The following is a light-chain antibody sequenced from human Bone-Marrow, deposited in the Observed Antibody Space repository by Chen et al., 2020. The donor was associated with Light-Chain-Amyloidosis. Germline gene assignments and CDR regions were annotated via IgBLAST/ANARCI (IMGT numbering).Light chain of an antibody. CDR3: QVWDRSSDRPV. J-gene: IGLJ3*02. CDR1: NSGSTS. Sequence: SYVLTQSSSVSVAPGQTATIACGGNNSGSTSVHWYQQTPGQAPLLVVYDDSDRPSGIPERLSGSNSGNTATLTISRVEAGDEADYYCQVWDRSSDRPVFGGGTKLTVL. V-gene: IGLV3-21*02. CDR2: DDS.